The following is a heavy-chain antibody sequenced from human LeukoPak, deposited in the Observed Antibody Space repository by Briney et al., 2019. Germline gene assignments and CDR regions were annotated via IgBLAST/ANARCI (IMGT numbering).Heavy chain of an antibody. D-gene: IGHD6-13*01. V-gene: IGHV4-30-4*01. Sequence: SETLSLTCTVSGGSISSGDYYWSWIRQPPGKGLERIGYIYYSGSTYYNPSLKSRVTISVDTSKNQFSLKLSSVTAADTAVYYCARVVGIAAAGTGRAFDYWGQGTLVTVSS. CDR2: IYYSGST. CDR3: ARVVGIAAAGTGRAFDY. CDR1: GGSISSGDYY. J-gene: IGHJ4*02.